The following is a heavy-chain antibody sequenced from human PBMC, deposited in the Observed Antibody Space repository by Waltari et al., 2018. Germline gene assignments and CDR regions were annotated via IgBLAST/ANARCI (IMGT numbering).Heavy chain of an antibody. CDR3: AASGGDPSKFDY. Sequence: QVQLVQSGAEVKKPGASVKVSCKASGYTFTSYYMHWVRPAPGQGLEWMGISNPSGGSTGYAQKFQGRVTMTRDTSTSTVYMELSSLRSEDTAVYYCAASGGDPSKFDYWGQGTLVTVSS. CDR2: SNPSGGST. V-gene: IGHV1-46*01. J-gene: IGHJ4*02. CDR1: GYTFTSYY. D-gene: IGHD2-21*02.